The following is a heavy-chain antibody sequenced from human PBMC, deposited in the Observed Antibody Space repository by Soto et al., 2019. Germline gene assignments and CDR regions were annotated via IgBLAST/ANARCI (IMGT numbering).Heavy chain of an antibody. Sequence: EVQLVESGGGLVQPGGSLRHSCAASGFTFSDHHMEWVRQAPGKGLEWVGRIRNKGSGYSTEYAASVNGRFTISRDDSKNSLYLQMNSLSTEDTAVYYCARMPQPGSDFHVWGQGTTVTVSS. CDR3: ARMPQPGSDFHV. CDR1: GFTFSDHH. CDR2: IRNKGSGYST. V-gene: IGHV3-72*01. D-gene: IGHD3-3*01. J-gene: IGHJ6*02.